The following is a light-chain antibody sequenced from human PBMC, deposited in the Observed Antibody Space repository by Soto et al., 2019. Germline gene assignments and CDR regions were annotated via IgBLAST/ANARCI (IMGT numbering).Light chain of an antibody. V-gene: IGLV2-14*01. CDR3: SSYTSDSSYV. CDR2: AVS. Sequence: QSALTQPASVSGSPGQSITISCTGTSSDVGLYDYVSWYQQHPGKAPQLMIYAVSNRPSGVSNRFSASTSGNTASLFISGLQAEDEADYYCSSYTSDSSYVFGSGTKVTVL. J-gene: IGLJ1*01. CDR1: SSDVGLYDY.